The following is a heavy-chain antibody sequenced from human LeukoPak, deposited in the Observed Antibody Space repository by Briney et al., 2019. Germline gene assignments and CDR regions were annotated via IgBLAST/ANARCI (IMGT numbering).Heavy chain of an antibody. CDR1: GFTFSSYG. CDR3: ASDSSSWYGLDY. CDR2: IWYDGSNK. V-gene: IGHV3-33*01. J-gene: IGHJ4*02. D-gene: IGHD6-13*01. Sequence: GGSLRLSCAASGFTFSSYGMHWVRQAPGKGLEWVAVIWYDGSNKYYADSVKGRFTISRDNSKNTLYLQMNSLRAEDTAVYYCASDSSSWYGLDYWGQGTLVTVSS.